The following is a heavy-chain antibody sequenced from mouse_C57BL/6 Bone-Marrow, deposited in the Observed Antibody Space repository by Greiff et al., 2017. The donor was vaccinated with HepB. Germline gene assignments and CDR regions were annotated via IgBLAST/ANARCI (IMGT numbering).Heavy chain of an antibody. CDR1: GFTFSDYG. D-gene: IGHD1-1*01. CDR2: ISSGSSTI. Sequence: EVMLVESGGGLVKPGGSLKLSCAASGFTFSDYGMHWVRQAPEKGLEWVAYISSGSSTIYYADTVKGRFTISRDNAKNTLFLQMTSLRSEDTAMYYCAKIYYYGSSYPYWGQGTLVTVSA. J-gene: IGHJ3*01. V-gene: IGHV5-17*01. CDR3: AKIYYYGSSYPY.